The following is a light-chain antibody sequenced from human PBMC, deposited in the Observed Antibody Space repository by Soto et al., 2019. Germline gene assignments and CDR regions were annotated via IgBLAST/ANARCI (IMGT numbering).Light chain of an antibody. CDR1: QSVRSH. V-gene: IGKV3-15*01. CDR2: GAS. CDR3: QQYNGWPWT. Sequence: SLSAAALSVYTRESSTLSCRASQSVRSHLAWYQQKPGQAPRLLMYGASTRATDIPARFSGSGSGTEFTLTITGLQAEDFAVYYCQQYNGWPWTFGLGTKLDIK. J-gene: IGKJ1*01.